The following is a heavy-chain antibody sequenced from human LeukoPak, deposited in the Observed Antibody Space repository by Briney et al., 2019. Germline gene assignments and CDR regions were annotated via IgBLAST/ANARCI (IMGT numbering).Heavy chain of an antibody. CDR1: GGTFSSYA. CDR3: ARGASSWYSFDY. V-gene: IGHV1-69*13. CDR2: IIPIFGTA. J-gene: IGHJ4*02. D-gene: IGHD6-13*01. Sequence: GASVKVSCKASGGTFSSYAISWVRQAPGQGLVWMGGIIPIFGTANYAQKFQGRVTITADESTSTAYMELSSLRSEDTAVYYCARGASSWYSFDYWGQGTLVTVSS.